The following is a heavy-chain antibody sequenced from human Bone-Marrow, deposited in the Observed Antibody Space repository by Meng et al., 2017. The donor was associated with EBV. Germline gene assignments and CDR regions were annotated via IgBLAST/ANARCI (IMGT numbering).Heavy chain of an antibody. V-gene: IGHV3-30*18. Sequence: VQLXXXXXGLVXPXXXLRLSCAASGFTFSNACMTWVRQAPGKGPEWVAIIPSDGSHNKYYADSVKGRFTISRDNSKNTLYLQMNSLRIEDTAVYYCAKDLSGRFDPWGQGTLVTVSS. CDR3: AKDLSGRFDP. J-gene: IGHJ5*02. D-gene: IGHD1-14*01. CDR1: GFTFSNAC. CDR2: IPSDGSHNK.